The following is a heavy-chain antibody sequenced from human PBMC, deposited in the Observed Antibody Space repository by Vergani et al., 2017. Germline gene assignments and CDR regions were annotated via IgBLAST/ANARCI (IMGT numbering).Heavy chain of an antibody. Sequence: QVQLQQWGGGLLKPSETLSLTCVVHGGSFTIYHWSWIRQSPGEGLEWVGDIDHTGRPDYNPSLKSRLTMAVDKSRNQFSLTLNSVTATDTAMYFCARGNTETNGRVYCYYYMDVWGQGTAVTVS. CDR3: ARGNTETNGRVYCYYYMDV. CDR1: GGSFTIYH. D-gene: IGHD4-11*01. J-gene: IGHJ6*03. CDR2: IDHTGRP. V-gene: IGHV4-34*01.